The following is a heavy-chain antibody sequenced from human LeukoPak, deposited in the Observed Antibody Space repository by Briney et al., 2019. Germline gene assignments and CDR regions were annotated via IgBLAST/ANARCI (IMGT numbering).Heavy chain of an antibody. V-gene: IGHV3-23*01. CDR2: ITTNGGST. J-gene: IGHJ5*01. Sequence: GGSLRLSCAASGFTFSSYAMSWVRQAPGKGLEWVSSITTNGGSTFYADSVKGRFTISRDNAKNSLYLQMNSLRAEDTAVYYCAREPTYTSSWYTTCDSWGQGTLVTVSS. CDR1: GFTFSSYA. CDR3: AREPTYTSSWYTTCDS. D-gene: IGHD6-13*01.